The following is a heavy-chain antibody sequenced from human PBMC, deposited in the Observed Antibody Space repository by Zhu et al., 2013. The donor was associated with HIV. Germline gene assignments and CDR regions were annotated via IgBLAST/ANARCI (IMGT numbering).Heavy chain of an antibody. V-gene: IGHV1-69*01. Sequence: QVQLVQSGAEVKKPGSSVKVSCKASGGTFSSYAISWVRQAPGQGLEWMGGIIPIFGTANYAQKFQGRVTITADESTSTAYMELSSLRSEDTAVYYCARRGYSSSLSYQKVYYYGMDVWGQGDQRVTVSS. CDR1: GGTFSSYA. D-gene: IGHD6-13*01. CDR2: IIPIFGTA. CDR3: ARRGYSSSLSYQKVYYYGMDV. J-gene: IGHJ6*02.